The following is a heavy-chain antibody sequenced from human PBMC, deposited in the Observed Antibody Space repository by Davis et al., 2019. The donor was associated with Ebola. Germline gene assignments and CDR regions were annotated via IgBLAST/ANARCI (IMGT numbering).Heavy chain of an antibody. J-gene: IGHJ4*02. CDR2: ISYDGSNK. V-gene: IGHV3-30*03. CDR1: GFTFSSYG. D-gene: IGHD2-21*01. Sequence: GGSLRLSCAASGFTFSSYGMHWVRQAPGKGLEWVAVISYDGSNKYYADSVKGRFTISRDNSKNTLYLQMNSLRAEDTAVYYCAIIPPPNPDYWGQGTPVTVSS. CDR3: AIIPPPNPDY.